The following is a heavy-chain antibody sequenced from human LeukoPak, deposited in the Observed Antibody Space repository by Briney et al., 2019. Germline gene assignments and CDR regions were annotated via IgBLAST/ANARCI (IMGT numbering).Heavy chain of an antibody. D-gene: IGHD2-15*01. V-gene: IGHV4-34*01. Sequence: PSETLSLTCAVYGGSFSGYYWSWIRQPPGKGLEWMGEINHSGSTNYNPSLKSRVTISVDTSKNQFSLKLSSVTAADTAVYYCAPNGRYCSGGSCYSEAFDIWGQGTMVTVSS. J-gene: IGHJ3*02. CDR1: GGSFSGYY. CDR3: APNGRYCSGGSCYSEAFDI. CDR2: INHSGST.